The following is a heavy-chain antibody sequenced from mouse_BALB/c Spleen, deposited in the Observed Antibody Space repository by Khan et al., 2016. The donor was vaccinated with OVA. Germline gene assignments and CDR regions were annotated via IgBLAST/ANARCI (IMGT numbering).Heavy chain of an antibody. D-gene: IGHD2-14*01. Sequence: EVELVESGGGSVKPGGSLKLSCVVSGFTFSSYVMSWVRQTPEKRLEWVASISSGGSTYYPDSVKGRFTISRDNARNIVYLQMSSLSSEDSAMYFCTREAYRYDEYYFDYWGQGTTLTVSS. V-gene: IGHV5-6-5*01. CDR2: ISSGGST. CDR3: TREAYRYDEYYFDY. CDR1: GFTFSSYV. J-gene: IGHJ2*01.